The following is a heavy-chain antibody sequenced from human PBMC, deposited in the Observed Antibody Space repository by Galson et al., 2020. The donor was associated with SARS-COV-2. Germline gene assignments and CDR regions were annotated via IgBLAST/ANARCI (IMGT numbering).Heavy chain of an antibody. D-gene: IGHD1-1*01. J-gene: IGHJ5*02. CDR2: ISYSGST. V-gene: IGHV4-39*07. CDR3: ARVPNAEIDP. CDR1: GGSVSRSSSH. Sequence: SETLSLTCTVSGGSVSRSSSHWGLIRQPPGKGLEWSGRISYSGSTFYNPSLKSRVTISIDTSKNQFSLKLSSVTAADTAVYYCARVPNAEIDPWGQGTLVTVSS.